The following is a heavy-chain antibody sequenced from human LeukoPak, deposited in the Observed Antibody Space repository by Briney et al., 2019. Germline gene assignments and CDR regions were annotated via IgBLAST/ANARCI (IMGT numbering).Heavy chain of an antibody. J-gene: IGHJ5*02. D-gene: IGHD6-6*01. CDR3: GRDSAARLGWFDP. V-gene: IGHV4-61*02. CDR1: GGSISSGSYY. CDR2: IYTSGST. Sequence: PSQTLSLTCTVSGGSISSGSYYWSWIRQPAGKGLEWIGRIYTSGSTNYNPSLKSRVTISVDTSKNQFSLKLSSVTAADTAVYYCGRDSAARLGWFDPWGRGTLVTVSS.